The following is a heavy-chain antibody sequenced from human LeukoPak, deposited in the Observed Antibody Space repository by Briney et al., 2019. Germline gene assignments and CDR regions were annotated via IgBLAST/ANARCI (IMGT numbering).Heavy chain of an antibody. D-gene: IGHD2-2*01. Sequence: ASVKVSCKASGGTFSSYAISWVRQAPGQGLEWMGGIIPIFGTANYAQEFQGRVTITADESTSTAYMELSSLRSEDTAVYYCLFSTSGGYWGQGTLVTVSS. CDR2: IIPIFGTA. J-gene: IGHJ4*02. V-gene: IGHV1-69*13. CDR3: LFSTSGGY. CDR1: GGTFSSYA.